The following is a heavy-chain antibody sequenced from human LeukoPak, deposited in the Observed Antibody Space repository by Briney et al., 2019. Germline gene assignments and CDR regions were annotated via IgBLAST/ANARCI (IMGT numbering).Heavy chain of an antibody. CDR3: ARETWVAAAGNVGYYYYGMDV. Sequence: ASVKVSCKASGYTFTSYYMHWVRQAPGQGLEWMGIINPSGGSTSYAQKFQGRVTMTRDTSTSTVYMELSSLRSEDTAVYYCARETWVAAAGNVGYYYYGMDVWGQGTTVTVSS. CDR2: INPSGGST. CDR1: GYTFTSYY. J-gene: IGHJ6*02. D-gene: IGHD6-13*01. V-gene: IGHV1-46*01.